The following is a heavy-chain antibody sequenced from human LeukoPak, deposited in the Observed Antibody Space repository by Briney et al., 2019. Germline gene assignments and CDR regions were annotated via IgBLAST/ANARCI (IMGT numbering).Heavy chain of an antibody. J-gene: IGHJ4*02. CDR1: GFTVSSNY. D-gene: IGHD6-19*01. V-gene: IGHV3-53*01. Sequence: GGSLRLSCAASGFTVSSNYMSWVRQAPGKGLEWVSVVYSGGSTYYADSVKGRFTISRDNSKNTLYLQMNSLGAEDTAVYYCANGKSSGWLDYWGQGTLVTVSS. CDR2: VYSGGST. CDR3: ANGKSSGWLDY.